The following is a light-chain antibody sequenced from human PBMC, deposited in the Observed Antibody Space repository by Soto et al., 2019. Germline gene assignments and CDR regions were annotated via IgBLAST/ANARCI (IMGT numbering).Light chain of an antibody. CDR2: AVT. Sequence: QSALTQPASVSGSPGQSITISCTGTSSDVGGYNYVSWYQQHPGKAPKLMIYAVTDRPSGVSSRFSGSKSGNTASLTISGLQAEDEADYYCSSYTCRSTLFGTGTKLTVL. J-gene: IGLJ1*01. CDR1: SSDVGGYNY. CDR3: SSYTCRSTL. V-gene: IGLV2-14*01.